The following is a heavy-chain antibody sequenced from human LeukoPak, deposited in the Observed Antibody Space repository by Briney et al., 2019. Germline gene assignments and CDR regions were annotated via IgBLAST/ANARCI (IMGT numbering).Heavy chain of an antibody. Sequence: SETLSLTCAVYGGSFSGYYWSWIRQPPGKGLEWTESIYHSGSTYYNPSLKSRVTISVDTSKNQFSLKLSSVTAADTAVYYCARGHPTTTALAKFDYWGQGTLVTVSS. D-gene: IGHD4-11*01. V-gene: IGHV4-34*01. CDR3: ARGHPTTTALAKFDY. CDR2: IYHSGST. J-gene: IGHJ4*02. CDR1: GGSFSGYY.